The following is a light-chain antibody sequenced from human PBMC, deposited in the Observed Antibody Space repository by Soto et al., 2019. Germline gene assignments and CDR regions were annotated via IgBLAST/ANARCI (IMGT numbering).Light chain of an antibody. CDR2: GAS. V-gene: IGKV3D-15*01. J-gene: IGKJ5*01. CDR3: QQYNNWPPIT. Sequence: EIVMTQSPSTLSVSPGERATLSCRASQSVSSNLAWYQQKPGQAPRLLIYGASTRATGIPARFSGSGSGTDFTLTISNLQSEDFAVYYCQQYNNWPPITFGQGTRLEIK. CDR1: QSVSSN.